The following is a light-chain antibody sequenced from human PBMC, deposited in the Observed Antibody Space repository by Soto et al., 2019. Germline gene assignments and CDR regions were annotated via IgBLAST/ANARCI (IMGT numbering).Light chain of an antibody. CDR1: QSLVNSDGNTF. CDR2: RVS. CDR3: LRPTRFPYT. Sequence: EIVLTQTPVSSPVTLGQPASISCRSSQSLVNSDGNTFLRWLHQRPGQPPRLLIYRVSTRFSGVPDRFGGSGAGTHFTMKVNRVEAADVGVYYCLRPTRFPYTLGQGAKLEI. V-gene: IGKV2-24*01. J-gene: IGKJ2*01.